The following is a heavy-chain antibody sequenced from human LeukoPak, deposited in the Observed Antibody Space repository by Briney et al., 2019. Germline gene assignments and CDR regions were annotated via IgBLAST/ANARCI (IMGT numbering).Heavy chain of an antibody. Sequence: ASVKVSCKASGYTFTSYDINWVRQATGQGLEWTGWMNPNSGNTGYAQKFQGRVTMTRNTSISTAYMELSSLRSEDTAVYYCARGSHYDFWSGYYTENNWFDPWGQGTLVTVSS. D-gene: IGHD3-3*01. V-gene: IGHV1-8*01. CDR3: ARGSHYDFWSGYYTENNWFDP. J-gene: IGHJ5*02. CDR1: GYTFTSYD. CDR2: MNPNSGNT.